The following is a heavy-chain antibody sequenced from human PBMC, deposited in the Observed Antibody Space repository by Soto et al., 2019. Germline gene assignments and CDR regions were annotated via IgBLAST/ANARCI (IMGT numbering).Heavy chain of an antibody. V-gene: IGHV3-23*01. J-gene: IGHJ5*02. Sequence: PGWSLRLACASSVFIFITYAMKWVRQAPGKGLEWVSGVSGNGGNTYYADSVKGRFSISRDNSKNTLYLQLNSLRAEDTAIYYCAKDRMGASGWFDPWGQGTPVTVSS. CDR3: AKDRMGASGWFDP. CDR1: VFIFITYA. CDR2: VSGNGGNT. D-gene: IGHD1-26*01.